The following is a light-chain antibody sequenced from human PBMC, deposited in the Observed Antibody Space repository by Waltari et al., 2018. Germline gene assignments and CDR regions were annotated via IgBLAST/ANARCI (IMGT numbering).Light chain of an antibody. Sequence: QSVLTQPPSVSAAPGQKVTISCSGSSSNIGSNRVSWYQQFPGTAPNLLIYEDNRRPSGTPDRFSGSKYGTSATLDITGLHTGDEADYYCGTWDSSLTAGVFGGGTKLTVL. J-gene: IGLJ2*01. CDR3: GTWDSSLTAGV. CDR1: SSNIGSNR. V-gene: IGLV1-51*02. CDR2: EDN.